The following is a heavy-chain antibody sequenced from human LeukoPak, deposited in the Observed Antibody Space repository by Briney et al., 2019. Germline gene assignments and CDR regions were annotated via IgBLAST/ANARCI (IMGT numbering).Heavy chain of an antibody. CDR1: GYNFEDYY. V-gene: IGHV1-2*02. CDR2: INPNSGGI. Sequence: ASVKVSCKASGYNFEDYYIHWVRQAPGQGLEWMGGINPNSGGIKQAQMFQGRVTMTRDTSISTAYMGLTSLRSDDTAVYYCARGRHFDSNGYYAAFYFDSWGQGTLVTVSS. CDR3: ARGRHFDSNGYYAAFYFDS. J-gene: IGHJ4*02. D-gene: IGHD3-22*01.